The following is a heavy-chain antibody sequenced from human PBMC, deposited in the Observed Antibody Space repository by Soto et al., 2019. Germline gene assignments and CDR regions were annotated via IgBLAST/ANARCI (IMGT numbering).Heavy chain of an antibody. J-gene: IGHJ4*02. CDR3: AAWAEGATEVH. CDR2: IWYDASKQ. V-gene: IGHV3-33*01. CDR1: GFSFSVYG. Sequence: QVQLVESGGGVVQPGRSLRLSCETSGFSFSVYGMHWVRQAPGKGLEWVAVIWYDASKQFYAASVEGRFTISRDNSKAILYLQMNSLRAEDTAVYYFAAWAEGATEVHWGQGSLVTVSS. D-gene: IGHD2-15*01.